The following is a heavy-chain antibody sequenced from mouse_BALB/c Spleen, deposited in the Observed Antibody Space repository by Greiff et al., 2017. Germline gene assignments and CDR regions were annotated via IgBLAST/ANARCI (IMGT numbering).Heavy chain of an antibody. D-gene: IGHD4-1*01. V-gene: IGHV1S81*02. Sequence: QVQLQQPGAELVKPGASVKLSCKASGYTFTSYYMYWVKQRPGQGLEWIGGINPSNGGTNFNEKFKSKATLTVDKSSSTAYMQLSSLTSEDSAVYYCTCVNWDGGAYWGQGTLVTVSA. CDR3: TCVNWDGGAY. CDR1: GYTFTSYY. J-gene: IGHJ3*01. CDR2: INPSNGGT.